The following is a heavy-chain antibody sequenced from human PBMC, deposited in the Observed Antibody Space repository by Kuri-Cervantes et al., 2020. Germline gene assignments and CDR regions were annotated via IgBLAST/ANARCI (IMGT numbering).Heavy chain of an antibody. CDR3: AGGKVVISPFDY. V-gene: IGHV1-8*02. CDR2: MNPNSGNT. J-gene: IGHJ4*02. D-gene: IGHD3-22*01. Sequence: ASVKVSCKASGYTFTSYDINWVRQATGQGLEWMGWMNPNSGNTSYAQKFQGRVTMTRDTSTSTVYMELSSLRSEDTAVYYCAGGKVVISPFDYWGQGTLVTVSS. CDR1: GYTFTSYD.